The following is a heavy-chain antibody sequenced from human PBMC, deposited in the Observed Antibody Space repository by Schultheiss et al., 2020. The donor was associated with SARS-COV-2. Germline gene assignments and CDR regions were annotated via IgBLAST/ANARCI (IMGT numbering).Heavy chain of an antibody. V-gene: IGHV3-23*01. D-gene: IGHD2-15*01. J-gene: IGHJ4*02. Sequence: GGSLRLSCVASGFSFTDAWMNWVRQAPGKGLEWVSALTGSGGSTYFADSVKGRFTISRDNSKNTLYLQMNSLRAEDTAVYYCAKDFGSAVSVFHDFWGPGTLVTVSS. CDR1: GFSFTDAW. CDR3: AKDFGSAVSVFHDF. CDR2: LTGSGGST.